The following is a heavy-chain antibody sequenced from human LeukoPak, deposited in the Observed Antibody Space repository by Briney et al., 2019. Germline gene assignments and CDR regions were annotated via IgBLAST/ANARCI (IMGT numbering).Heavy chain of an antibody. CDR3: AKASDYGGDEFDS. V-gene: IGHV3-9*01. Sequence: PGGSLRLSCAASGFIFEHYGMHWVRQVPGKGLEWVSYITWNSGYKGYADSVKGRFAISRDNAKNSLYLQLNSLTGEDTAFYFCAKASDYGGDEFDSWGQGTLVTVSS. CDR2: ITWNSGYK. J-gene: IGHJ5*01. D-gene: IGHD4-23*01. CDR1: GFIFEHYG.